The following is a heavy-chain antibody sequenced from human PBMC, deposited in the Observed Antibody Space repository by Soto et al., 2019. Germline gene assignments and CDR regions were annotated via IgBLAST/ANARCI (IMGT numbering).Heavy chain of an antibody. CDR1: GYTFTTYG. D-gene: IGHD3-3*01. CDR2: ISAYNGNT. Sequence: QGQLVQSGAEVKKPGASVKVSCKASGYTFTTYGISWVRQAPGQGLEWMGWISAYNGNTNYAQRVQGRHTMTTGTSTSTACMVLRSLRSDDAAVYYCARLRAPWGEFWGGYHTSCLLGYWGQGTLVTVFS. CDR3: ARLRAPWGEFWGGYHTSCLLGY. V-gene: IGHV1-18*01. J-gene: IGHJ4*02.